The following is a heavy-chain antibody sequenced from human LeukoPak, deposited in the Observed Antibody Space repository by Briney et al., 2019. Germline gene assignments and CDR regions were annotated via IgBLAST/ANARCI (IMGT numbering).Heavy chain of an antibody. V-gene: IGHV3-7*01. Sequence: AGSLTLSCAASGDIFTSTWRSWVRQAPGKGLEWVANINQDGSEKYYVDSVKGRFTVSRDNAKNSLYLQMNSLRAEDTAVYYCVRGYYGSGAGGGWFDPWGQGTLVTVSS. CDR1: GDIFTSTW. CDR3: VRGYYGSGAGGGWFDP. J-gene: IGHJ5*02. D-gene: IGHD3-10*01. CDR2: INQDGSEK.